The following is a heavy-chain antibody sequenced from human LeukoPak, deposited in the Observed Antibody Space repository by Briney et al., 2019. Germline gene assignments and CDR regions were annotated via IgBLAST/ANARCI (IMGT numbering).Heavy chain of an antibody. Sequence: GGSLRLSCAASGFTFDDYAMSWVRQAPGKGLEWVSAISGSGGSTYYADSVKGRFTISRDNSKNTLYLQMNSLRAEDTAVYYCALSEGDTAMVVDYWGQGTLVTVSS. CDR3: ALSEGDTAMVVDY. CDR1: GFTFDDYA. V-gene: IGHV3-23*01. D-gene: IGHD5-18*01. J-gene: IGHJ4*02. CDR2: ISGSGGST.